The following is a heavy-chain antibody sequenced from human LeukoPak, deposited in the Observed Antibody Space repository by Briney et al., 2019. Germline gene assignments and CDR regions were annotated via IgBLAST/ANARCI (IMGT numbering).Heavy chain of an antibody. CDR1: GFTFSSYW. Sequence: RGSLRLSCAASGFTFSSYWMNWVRQAPGKGLEWVANIKQDGSEKDYVDSVKGRFTISRDNAKNSLYLQMNSLRAEDTAVYYCARVSSLAVAGFFDYWGQGILVTVSS. D-gene: IGHD6-19*01. CDR3: ARVSSLAVAGFFDY. CDR2: IKQDGSEK. V-gene: IGHV3-7*01. J-gene: IGHJ4*02.